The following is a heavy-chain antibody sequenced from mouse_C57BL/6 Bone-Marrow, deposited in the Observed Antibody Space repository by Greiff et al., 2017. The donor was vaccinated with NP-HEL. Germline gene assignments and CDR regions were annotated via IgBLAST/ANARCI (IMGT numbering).Heavy chain of an antibody. J-gene: IGHJ2*01. V-gene: IGHV7-1*01. D-gene: IGHD1-1*01. Sequence: EVNVVESGGGLVQSGRSLRLSCATSGFTFSDFYMEWVRQAPGKGLEWIAASRNKANDYTTEYSASVKGRFIVSRDTSPSILYLQMNALRAEDTAIYYCARDADYGSSGAFDYWGQGTTLTVSS. CDR3: ARDADYGSSGAFDY. CDR2: SRNKANDYTT. CDR1: GFTFSDFY.